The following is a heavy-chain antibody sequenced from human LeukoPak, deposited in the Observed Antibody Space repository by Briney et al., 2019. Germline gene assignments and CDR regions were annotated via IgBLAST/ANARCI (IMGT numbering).Heavy chain of an antibody. J-gene: IGHJ3*02. CDR3: ARDVTTMVREGDAFDI. CDR1: GFTVSSNY. Sequence: GGSLRLSCAASGFTVSSNYMSWVRQAPGKGLEWVSVIYSGGSTYYADTVTGRFTISRDNSKNTLYLQMNSLRAEVTAVYYCARDVTTMVREGDAFDIWGQGTMVTVSS. D-gene: IGHD3-10*01. CDR2: IYSGGST. V-gene: IGHV3-66*01.